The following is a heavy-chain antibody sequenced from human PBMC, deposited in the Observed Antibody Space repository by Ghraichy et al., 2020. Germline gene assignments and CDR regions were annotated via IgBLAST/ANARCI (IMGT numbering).Heavy chain of an antibody. CDR3: ARDHGRYGQDAFDI. V-gene: IGHV4-59*01. J-gene: IGHJ3*02. CDR2: IYYSGST. Sequence: SETLSLTCTVSGGSISSYYWSWIRQPPGKGLEWIGYIYYSGSTNYNPSLKSRVTISVDTSKNQFSLKLSSVTAADTAVYYCARDHGRYGQDAFDIWGQGTMVTVSS. D-gene: IGHD5-18*01. CDR1: GGSISSYY.